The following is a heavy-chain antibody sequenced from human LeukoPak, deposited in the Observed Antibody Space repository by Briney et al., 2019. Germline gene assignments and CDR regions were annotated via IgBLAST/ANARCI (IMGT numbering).Heavy chain of an antibody. V-gene: IGHV4-59*12. CDR2: VYYSGST. CDR1: GDSISPYY. J-gene: IGHJ6*03. Sequence: SETLSLTCTVSGDSISPYYWSWIRQPPRKGLEWIGYVYYSGSTNYNPSLKSRVTMSADTSHNQFSLKLSSVTAADTAVYYCARGRYCSGGSCYYYYYYMDVWGKGTTVTVSS. CDR3: ARGRYCSGGSCYYYYYYMDV. D-gene: IGHD2-15*01.